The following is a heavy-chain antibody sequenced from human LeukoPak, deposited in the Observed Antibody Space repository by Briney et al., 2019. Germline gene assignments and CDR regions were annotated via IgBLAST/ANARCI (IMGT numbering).Heavy chain of an antibody. CDR3: AKDLGVGAYLLFDYVTSGLDS. D-gene: IGHD2/OR15-2a*01. CDR2: ISYDGSNE. V-gene: IGHV3-30*18. Sequence: SGGSLRLSSAASGFSFSSYGMHWVRQAPGKGLEWVAVISYDGSNEYFADSVKGRFTVSRDNSKNTLYLQMNSLRPEDTAVYYCAKDLGVGAYLLFDYVTSGLDSWGQGTLVTVSS. J-gene: IGHJ4*02. CDR1: GFSFSSYG.